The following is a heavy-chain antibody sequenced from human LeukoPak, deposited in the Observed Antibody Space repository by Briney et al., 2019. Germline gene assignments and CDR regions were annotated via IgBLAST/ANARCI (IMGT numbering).Heavy chain of an antibody. CDR1: GRSFSGYF. V-gene: IGHV4-34*01. CDR3: ASERRSGGYYSGRNNAFDV. J-gene: IGHJ3*01. D-gene: IGHD3-22*01. Sequence: SETLSLTCALSGRSFSGYFCSWIRQPPGKGLEWIGEITDTGIPNYNPSLKSRVTISVDTSKNPFSIKQTPVHAAGAAVYYSASERRSGGYYSGRNNAFDVWGQGTVVTVSS. CDR2: ITDTGIP.